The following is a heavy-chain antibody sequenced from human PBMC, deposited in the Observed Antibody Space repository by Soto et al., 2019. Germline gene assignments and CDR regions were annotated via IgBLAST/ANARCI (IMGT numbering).Heavy chain of an antibody. J-gene: IGHJ6*02. CDR3: ATMVRGGGYGMDV. CDR2: IYPGDSDT. D-gene: IGHD3-10*01. CDR1: GCSFASYG. Sequence: GESLKVCCKGAGCSFASYGSGWVRQMTGKGLEWMGIIYPGDSDTRYSPSFQGQVTISADKSISAAYLQWSSLKASDTAMYYCATMVRGGGYGMDVWGQGTTVTVSS. V-gene: IGHV5-51*01.